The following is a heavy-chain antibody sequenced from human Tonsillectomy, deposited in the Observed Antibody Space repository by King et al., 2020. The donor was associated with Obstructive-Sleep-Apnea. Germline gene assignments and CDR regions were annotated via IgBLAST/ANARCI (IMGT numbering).Heavy chain of an antibody. CDR1: GYTFTSYG. CDR2: ISAYNGNT. CDR3: ARDTPGDYLRAFDI. J-gene: IGHJ3*02. V-gene: IGHV1-18*04. D-gene: IGHD4-17*01. Sequence: VQLVESGAEVKKPGASVKVSCKASGYTFTSYGISWVRQAPGQGLEWMGWISAYNGNTNYAQKLQGRVTMTTDTSTSTAYIGLRSLSSDDTAVYYCARDTPGDYLRAFDIWGQGTMVTVSS.